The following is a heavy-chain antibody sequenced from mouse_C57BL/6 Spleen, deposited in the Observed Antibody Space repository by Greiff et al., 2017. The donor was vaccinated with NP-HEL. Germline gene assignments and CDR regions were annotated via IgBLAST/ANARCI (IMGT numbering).Heavy chain of an antibody. CDR3: ARQDYYGSPWYFDV. Sequence: QVQLQQPGTELVKPGASVKLSCKASGYTFTSYWMHWVKQRPGQGLEWIGNINPSNGGTNYNEKFKSKATLTVDKSSSTAYMQLSSLTSEDSAVYYCARQDYYGSPWYFDVWGTGTTVTVSS. V-gene: IGHV1-53*01. CDR2: INPSNGGT. D-gene: IGHD1-1*01. J-gene: IGHJ1*03. CDR1: GYTFTSYW.